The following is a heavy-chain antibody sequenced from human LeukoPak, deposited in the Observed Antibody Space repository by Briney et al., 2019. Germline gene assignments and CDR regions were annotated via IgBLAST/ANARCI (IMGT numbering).Heavy chain of an antibody. D-gene: IGHD2-15*01. CDR1: GYTFTSYA. Sequence: ASVKVSCKASGYTFTSYAMNWVRQAPGQGLEWMGWINTNTGNPTYAQGFTGRFVFSLDTSVSTAYLQISSLKAEDTAVYYCAGSDIVVVVAAMVHWFDPWSQGTLVTVSS. CDR3: AGSDIVVVVAAMVHWFDP. V-gene: IGHV7-4-1*02. CDR2: INTNTGNP. J-gene: IGHJ5*02.